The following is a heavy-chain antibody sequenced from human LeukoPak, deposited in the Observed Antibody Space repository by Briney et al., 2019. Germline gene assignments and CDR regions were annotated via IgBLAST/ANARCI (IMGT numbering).Heavy chain of an antibody. CDR3: ARDRGDYYYMDV. D-gene: IGHD3-10*01. Sequence: SVKVSCKASGGTFSSYAISWVRQAPGQGLEWMGGIIPIFGTANYAQKFQGRVTITADESTSTAYMELSSLRSEDTAVYYCARDRGDYYYMDVWRKGTTVTVSS. V-gene: IGHV1-69*13. CDR2: IIPIFGTA. J-gene: IGHJ6*03. CDR1: GGTFSSYA.